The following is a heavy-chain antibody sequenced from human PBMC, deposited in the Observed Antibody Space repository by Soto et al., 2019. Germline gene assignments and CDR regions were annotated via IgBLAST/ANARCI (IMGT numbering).Heavy chain of an antibody. J-gene: IGHJ5*02. CDR3: ARGQRFSDWFDP. CDR1: SGSMTSYY. D-gene: IGHD3-3*01. V-gene: IGHV4-4*07. CDR2: VYSSGGT. Sequence: SETLSLTCTVSSGSMTSYYWTWIRQPAGKGLEWIGRVYSSGGTHYNPSLKSRVTISLDTSKNQFSLRLLSVTDADTAVYFCARGQRFSDWFDPWGQGTLVTVSS.